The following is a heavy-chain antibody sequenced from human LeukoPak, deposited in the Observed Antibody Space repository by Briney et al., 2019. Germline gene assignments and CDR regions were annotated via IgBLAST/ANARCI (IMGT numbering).Heavy chain of an antibody. CDR2: ISNDGSKK. J-gene: IGHJ6*02. Sequence: GGSLRLSCAASGFTFSTYGMHWVRQAPGKGLEWMAVISNDGSKKHYADSEKGRFTISRDDSKNTLYLQMNSLRAEDTAVYYCVKDRASWVSNYIYGMDVWGQGTTVTVSS. CDR3: VKDRASWVSNYIYGMDV. V-gene: IGHV3-30*18. CDR1: GFTFSTYG. D-gene: IGHD3-10*01.